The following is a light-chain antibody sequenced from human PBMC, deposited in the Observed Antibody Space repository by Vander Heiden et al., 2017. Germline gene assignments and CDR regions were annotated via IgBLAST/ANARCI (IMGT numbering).Light chain of an antibody. Sequence: EIFFTPSPGTLSLSPGERAALSCRASHSIIGTYLAWYQQKPGQAPRLLIYDSSSRATGIPDRFSGSVSGTDFTLTISRLEPEDFAVYYCQQYGSTAYTFGQGTKLEIK. CDR1: HSIIGTY. CDR3: QQYGSTAYT. CDR2: DSS. V-gene: IGKV3-20*01. J-gene: IGKJ2*01.